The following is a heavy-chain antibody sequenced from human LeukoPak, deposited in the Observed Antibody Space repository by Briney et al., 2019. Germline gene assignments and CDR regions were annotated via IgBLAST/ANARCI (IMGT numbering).Heavy chain of an antibody. CDR3: AKGDKEMTTVTRNWFDP. D-gene: IGHD4-17*01. J-gene: IGHJ5*02. Sequence: GGSLRLSCAASGFTFSSYWMSWVRQAPGKGLEWVANIKQDGSEKYYVDSVKGRFTISRDNSKNTLYLQMNSLRAEDTAVYYCAKGDKEMTTVTRNWFDPWGQGTLVTVSS. V-gene: IGHV3-7*03. CDR2: IKQDGSEK. CDR1: GFTFSSYW.